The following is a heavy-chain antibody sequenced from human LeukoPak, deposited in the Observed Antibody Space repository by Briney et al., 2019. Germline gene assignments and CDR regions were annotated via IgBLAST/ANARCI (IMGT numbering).Heavy chain of an antibody. V-gene: IGHV1-8*01. Sequence: ASVKVSCKASGYTFTSYDINWVRQATRQGLEWMGWMNPNSGNTGYAQKFQGRVTMTRNTSISTAYMELSSLRSEDTAVYYCARDRAVYNWFDPWGQGTLVTVSS. CDR1: GYTFTSYD. CDR3: ARDRAVYNWFDP. J-gene: IGHJ5*02. D-gene: IGHD6-19*01. CDR2: MNPNSGNT.